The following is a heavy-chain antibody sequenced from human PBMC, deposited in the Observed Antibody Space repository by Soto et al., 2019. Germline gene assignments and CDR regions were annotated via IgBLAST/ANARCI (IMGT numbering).Heavy chain of an antibody. D-gene: IGHD4-17*01. Sequence: GASVKVSCKASGYTFTSYAMHWVRQAPGQRLEWMGWINAGNGNTKYSQKFQGRVTITRDTSASTAYMELSSLRSEDTAVYYCARDFTTSVGQQRQHWMSYYYYYMDGWGKGTTVTVAS. CDR2: INAGNGNT. V-gene: IGHV1-3*01. CDR3: ARDFTTSVGQQRQHWMSYYYYYMDG. CDR1: GYTFTSYA. J-gene: IGHJ6*03.